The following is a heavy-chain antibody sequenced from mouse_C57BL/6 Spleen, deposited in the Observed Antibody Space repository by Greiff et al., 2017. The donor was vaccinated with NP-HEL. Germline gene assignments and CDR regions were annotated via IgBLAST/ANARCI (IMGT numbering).Heavy chain of an antibody. Sequence: EVKLMESGEGLVKPGGSLKLSCAASGFTFSSYAMSWVRQTPEKRLEWVAYISSGGDYIYYADTVKGRFTISRDNARNTLYLQMSSLKYEDTAMYYCTRMGRDWYFDVWGTGTTVTVSS. V-gene: IGHV5-9-1*02. CDR3: TRMGRDWYFDV. CDR2: ISSGGDYI. CDR1: GFTFSSYA. J-gene: IGHJ1*03. D-gene: IGHD4-1*01.